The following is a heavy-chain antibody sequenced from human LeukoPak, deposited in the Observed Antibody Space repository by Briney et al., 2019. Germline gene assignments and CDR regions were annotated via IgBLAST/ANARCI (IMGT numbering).Heavy chain of an antibody. Sequence: ASVKVSCKASGYTFSSYGISWVRQAPGQGLEWVGRISNDNGNTDYAQKFQGRVTMTTDSSTTTVYMELRSLRSDDTAVYYCARRRVRGVTRMVNFFDYWGQGTLVSVS. CDR1: GYTFSSYG. CDR2: ISNDNGNT. V-gene: IGHV1-18*01. J-gene: IGHJ4*02. CDR3: ARRRVRGVTRMVNFFDY. D-gene: IGHD3-10*01.